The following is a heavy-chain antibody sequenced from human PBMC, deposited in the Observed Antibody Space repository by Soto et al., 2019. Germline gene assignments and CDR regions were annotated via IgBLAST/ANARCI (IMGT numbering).Heavy chain of an antibody. CDR3: ARGRYDFWSGYPRKYYYYYYMDV. V-gene: IGHV1-8*02. Sequence: ASVKVSCKASGYTFTSYDINWVRQAPGQGLEWMGWMNPNSGNTGYAQKFQGRVTMTRNTSISTAYMELSSLRSEDTAVYYCARGRYDFWSGYPRKYYYYYYMDVWGKGTTVTVS. J-gene: IGHJ6*03. D-gene: IGHD3-3*01. CDR1: GYTFTSYD. CDR2: MNPNSGNT.